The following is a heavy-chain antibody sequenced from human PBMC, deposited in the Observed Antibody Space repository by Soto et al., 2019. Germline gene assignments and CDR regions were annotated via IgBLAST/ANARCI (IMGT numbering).Heavy chain of an antibody. CDR2: ITGSGTHS. J-gene: IGHJ4*01. V-gene: IGHV3-23*01. D-gene: IGHD3-10*01. Sequence: PGGSLRLSCMASGFPSSTYGFSTYAMTWVRQPPGRGLEWVSVITGSGTHSYYADSVKGRFTISRDNSRNTLFLQMDSLRGDDTAVYFCAKGTSSEFLLSFDDWGHGTLVTAPQ. CDR3: AKGTSSEFLLSFDD. CDR1: GFPSSTYGFSTYA.